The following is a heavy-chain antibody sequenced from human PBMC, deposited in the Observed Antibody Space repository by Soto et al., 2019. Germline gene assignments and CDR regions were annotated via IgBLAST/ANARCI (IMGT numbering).Heavy chain of an antibody. Sequence: QVQLQESGPGLVKPSETLSLTCTVSGGSISSYYWSWIRQPPGKGLEWIGYIYYSGSTNYNPSLKSRVTISVDTSKNQFSLKLSSVTAADTAVYYCARGVGGYEFLRFWYFDLWGRGTLVTVSS. D-gene: IGHD3-3*01. CDR1: GGSISSYY. CDR3: ARGVGGYEFLRFWYFDL. J-gene: IGHJ2*01. CDR2: IYYSGST. V-gene: IGHV4-59*01.